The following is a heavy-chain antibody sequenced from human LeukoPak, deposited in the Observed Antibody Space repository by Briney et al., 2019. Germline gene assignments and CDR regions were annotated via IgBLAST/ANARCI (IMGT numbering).Heavy chain of an antibody. Sequence: SETLSLTCAVYGGSFSGYYWSWIRQPPGKGLEWIGEINHSGSTNYNPSLKSRVTISVDTSKNQFSLKLSSVTAADTAVYYCARDPGPRGYSYGYLRGLDAFDIWGQGTMVTVSS. CDR2: INHSGST. J-gene: IGHJ3*02. D-gene: IGHD5-18*01. V-gene: IGHV4-34*01. CDR1: GGSFSGYY. CDR3: ARDPGPRGYSYGYLRGLDAFDI.